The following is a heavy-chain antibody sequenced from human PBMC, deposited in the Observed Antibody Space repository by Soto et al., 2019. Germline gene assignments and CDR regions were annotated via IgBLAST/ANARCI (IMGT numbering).Heavy chain of an antibody. V-gene: IGHV3-53*01. J-gene: IGHJ4*02. CDR1: GFTVSSNY. CDR3: ARGRYSGSSFFDY. Sequence: EVQLVESGGGLIQPGGSLRLSCAASGFTVSSNYMSWVRQAPGKGLEWVSVIYSVGSTYYADSVKGRFTISRDNSKNTLYLQMNSLRAEDTAVYYCARGRYSGSSFFDYWGQGTLVTVSS. CDR2: IYSVGST. D-gene: IGHD1-26*01.